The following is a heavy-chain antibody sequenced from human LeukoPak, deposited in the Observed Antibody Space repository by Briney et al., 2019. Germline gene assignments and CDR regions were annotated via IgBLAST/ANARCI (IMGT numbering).Heavy chain of an antibody. V-gene: IGHV1-69*01. J-gene: IGHJ5*02. D-gene: IGHD4-11*01. CDR1: GGTFSSYA. CDR2: IIPIFGTA. Sequence: GSSVKVSCKASGGTFSSYAISWVRQAPGQGLEWMGGIIPIFGTANYAQKSQGRVTITADESTSTAYMELSSLRSEDTAVYYCARDQGVTTLGDKDDNWFDPWGQGTLVTVSS. CDR3: ARDQGVTTLGDKDDNWFDP.